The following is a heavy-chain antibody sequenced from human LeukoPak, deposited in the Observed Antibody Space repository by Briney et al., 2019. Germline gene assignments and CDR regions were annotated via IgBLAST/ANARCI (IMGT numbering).Heavy chain of an antibody. Sequence: PSETLSLTCGVSGGSITNTNYWTWVRQPPGKGLEWIGEVNLQGSTNYNPSLMGRVAISVDTSENHISLQLTSVTAADTAVYYCAREGGPYRPLDYSGQGTLVTVSS. CDR1: GGSITNTNY. CDR3: AREGGPYRPLDY. CDR2: VNLQGST. V-gene: IGHV4-4*02. J-gene: IGHJ4*02.